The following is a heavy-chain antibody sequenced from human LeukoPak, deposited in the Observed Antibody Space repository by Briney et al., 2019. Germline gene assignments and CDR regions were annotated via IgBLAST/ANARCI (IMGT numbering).Heavy chain of an antibody. Sequence: ASVKVSYKVSGYTFTELSMPWVRQAPGKGLEWVGGFDPEDGETIYAQKFQGRVTMTEDTSTDTAYMELSSLRSEDTAVYYCATLWFGELFPIMDVWGKGTTVTVSS. D-gene: IGHD3-10*01. CDR1: GYTFTELS. J-gene: IGHJ6*04. CDR2: FDPEDGET. CDR3: ATLWFGELFPIMDV. V-gene: IGHV1-24*01.